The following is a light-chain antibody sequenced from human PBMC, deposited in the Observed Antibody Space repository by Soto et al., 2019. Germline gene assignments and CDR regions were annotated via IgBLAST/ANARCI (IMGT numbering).Light chain of an antibody. CDR2: ANN. J-gene: IGLJ2*01. Sequence: QSVLTQPPSVSGTPGQRVSISCSGSRSNIGINAVDWYHQLPGTAPKVLIYANNQRPAGVPDRFSGSKSGTSASLAINGLQCDDEAHYYFAALDDGLNGLVFGGGTKVTVL. V-gene: IGLV1-44*01. CDR3: AALDDGLNGLV. CDR1: RSNIGINA.